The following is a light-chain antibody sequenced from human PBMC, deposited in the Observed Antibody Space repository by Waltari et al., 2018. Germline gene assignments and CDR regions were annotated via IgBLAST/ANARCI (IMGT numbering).Light chain of an antibody. CDR1: QSISSW. V-gene: IGKV1-5*03. Sequence: DIQMTQSPSTLSASVGDRVTITCRASQSISSWLAWYQQKPGKAPKLLLYKACSVESGIPARFSGSGSGSEFTLTIHSLQPDDFATYYCQQYNSYLITFGQGTRREIK. CDR3: QQYNSYLIT. J-gene: IGKJ5*01. CDR2: KAC.